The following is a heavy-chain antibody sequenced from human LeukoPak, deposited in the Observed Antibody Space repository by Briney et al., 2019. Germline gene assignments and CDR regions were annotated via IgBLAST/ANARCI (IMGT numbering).Heavy chain of an antibody. Sequence: GRSLRLSCAVSGFTFDDYAMHCVRQAPGKGLEWVSGISWNSGSIGYADSVKGRFTISRDNAKNSLYLQMNSLRAEDTALYYCAKDSGSGWYYFDYWGQGTLVTVSS. CDR2: ISWNSGSI. V-gene: IGHV3-9*01. CDR1: GFTFDDYA. J-gene: IGHJ4*02. CDR3: AKDSGSGWYYFDY. D-gene: IGHD6-19*01.